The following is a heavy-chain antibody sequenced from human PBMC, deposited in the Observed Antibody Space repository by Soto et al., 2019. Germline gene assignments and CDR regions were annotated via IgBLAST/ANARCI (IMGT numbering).Heavy chain of an antibody. CDR2: IPYDGTNK. J-gene: IGHJ4*02. Sequence: QVQLVESGGGVVQPGGSLRLSCVASGFTFSSYGMHWVRQAPGKGLEWVAVIPYDGTNKYYADSVKGRFTISRDNSKNTLYLQINSLSVEDTAVYYCAKDQSHGSGSYSGLAIDYWGQGTLVTVSS. CDR3: AKDQSHGSGSYSGLAIDY. D-gene: IGHD3-10*01. CDR1: GFTFSSYG. V-gene: IGHV3-30*18.